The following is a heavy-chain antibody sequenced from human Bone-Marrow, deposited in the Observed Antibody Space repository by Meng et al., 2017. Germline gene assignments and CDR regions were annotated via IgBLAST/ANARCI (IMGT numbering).Heavy chain of an antibody. D-gene: IGHD3-22*01. CDR2: ITSDGSNK. V-gene: IGHV3-33*01. CDR1: GFTFYGYG. CDR3: ARVSPSGYYYDSSGYFDY. J-gene: IGHJ4*02. Sequence: GESLKISCTTSGFTFYGYGMHWVRQAPGKGLEWVALITSDGSNKYYADSVKGRFTISRDNSKNTLYLQINSLRAEDTTVYYCARVSPSGYYYDSSGYFDYWGQGTLVTVSS.